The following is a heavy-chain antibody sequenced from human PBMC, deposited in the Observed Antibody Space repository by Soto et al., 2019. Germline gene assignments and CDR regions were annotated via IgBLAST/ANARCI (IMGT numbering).Heavy chain of an antibody. V-gene: IGHV5-51*01. CDR2: IYPGDSDT. Sequence: PGESLKISCKGSGYSFTSYWIGWVRQMPGKGLEWMGIIYPGDSDTRYSPSFQGQVTISADKSISTAYLQWSSLKASDTAMYYCARHGGYYYYDSTGYYDDAFDIWGQGTMVTVSS. J-gene: IGHJ3*02. D-gene: IGHD3-22*01. CDR3: ARHGGYYYYDSTGYYDDAFDI. CDR1: GYSFTSYW.